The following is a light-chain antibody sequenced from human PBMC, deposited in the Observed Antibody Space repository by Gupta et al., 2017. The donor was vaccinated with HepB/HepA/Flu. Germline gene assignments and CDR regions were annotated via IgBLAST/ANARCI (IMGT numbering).Light chain of an antibody. J-gene: IGLJ3*02. CDR3: LLDYGGARV. Sequence: QAVVTQEPSLTVSPGGTVPLTCGSSTGAVTSGHYPYWFQQKPGQAPTLVICNTNNRQSWAPGRFSGSLLGDKAALTLTGAQPEDEAHYYCLLDYGGARVFGGGTMLTVL. V-gene: IGLV7-46*01. CDR1: TGAVTSGHY. CDR2: NTN.